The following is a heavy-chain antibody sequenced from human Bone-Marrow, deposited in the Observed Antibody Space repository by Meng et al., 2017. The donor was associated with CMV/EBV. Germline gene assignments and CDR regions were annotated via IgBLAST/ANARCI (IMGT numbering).Heavy chain of an antibody. J-gene: IGHJ3*02. CDR1: GFTFSDYY. V-gene: IGHV3-11*01. D-gene: IGHD3-16*02. CDR2: ISSSGSTI. CDR3: ARTYDYVWGSYRYNGGHGFDI. Sequence: GESLKISCAASGFTFSDYYMSWIRQAPGKGLEWVSYISSSGSTIYYADSVKGRFTISRDNAKNSLYLQMNSLRAEDTAVYYCARTYDYVWGSYRYNGGHGFDIWGQGTMVTFSS.